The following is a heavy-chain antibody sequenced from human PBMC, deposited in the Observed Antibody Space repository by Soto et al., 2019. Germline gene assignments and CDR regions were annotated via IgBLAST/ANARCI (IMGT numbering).Heavy chain of an antibody. V-gene: IGHV4-4*02. CDR2: IYHSGST. Sequence: SETLSLTCAVSGGSISSSNWWSWVRQPPGKGLEWIGDIYHSGSTNYNPSLKSRVTISVDTSKNQFSLELSSVTAADTAVYYCARGVSSSWYHRYYYYGMDVWGQGTTVTVSS. J-gene: IGHJ6*02. CDR1: GGSISSSNW. CDR3: ARGVSSSWYHRYYYYGMDV. D-gene: IGHD6-13*01.